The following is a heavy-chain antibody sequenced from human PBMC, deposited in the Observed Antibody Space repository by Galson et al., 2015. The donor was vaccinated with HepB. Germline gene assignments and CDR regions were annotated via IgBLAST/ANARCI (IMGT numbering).Heavy chain of an antibody. CDR2: ISPYTGNT. V-gene: IGHV1-18*01. D-gene: IGHD5-24*01. CDR3: ARGGMATIGGPTFDS. CDR1: GHTLRNFG. J-gene: IGHJ4*02. Sequence: SVKVSCKASGHTLRNFGISWVRQAPGRGLEWMGWISPYTGNTNYAQKFQGRVTMTADTSTRKAYMELRSLRADDTALYYCARGGMATIGGPTFDSWGQGTLVTVSS.